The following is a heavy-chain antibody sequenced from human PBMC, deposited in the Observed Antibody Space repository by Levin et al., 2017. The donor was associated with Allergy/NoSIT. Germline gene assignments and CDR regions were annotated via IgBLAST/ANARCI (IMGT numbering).Heavy chain of an antibody. Sequence: SETLSLTCTVSGDSGSGTFYWTWIRQSPGRGLEWLGYIFSSGGTNYNPSLKSRATISLDSFKNRFFLTLTSVIPADTAVYYCATGGAATPDHWGQGTLVTVSS. V-gene: IGHV4-61*01. CDR3: ATGGAATPDH. CDR1: GDSGSGTFY. D-gene: IGHD1-26*01. CDR2: IFSSGGT. J-gene: IGHJ1*01.